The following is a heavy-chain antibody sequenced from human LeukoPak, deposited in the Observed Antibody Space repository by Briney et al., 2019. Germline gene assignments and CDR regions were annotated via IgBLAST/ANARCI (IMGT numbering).Heavy chain of an antibody. J-gene: IGHJ4*02. D-gene: IGHD3-3*01. CDR1: GFTFSSYW. CDR2: IKQDGSEK. CDR3: ARDFRFLDDY. Sequence: GGSLRLSCAASGFTFSSYWMTWVRQTPGKGLEWVANIKQDGSEKYCVDSVKGRFTISRDNAKNSLYLQMNSLRAEDTAVYYCARDFRFLDDYWGQGTLVTVSS. V-gene: IGHV3-7*01.